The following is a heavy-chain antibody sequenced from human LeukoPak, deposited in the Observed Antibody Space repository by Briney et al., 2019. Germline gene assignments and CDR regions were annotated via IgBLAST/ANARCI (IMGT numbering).Heavy chain of an antibody. CDR3: ARDRWPVTRIQYYYYMDV. Sequence: SVRVSCKASGGTFSNYAVSWVRQAPGQGLEWMGGIIPIYGTTNYAQKFQGRVTITADKSTSTVYMELSSLRSEDTAVYYCARDRWPVTRIQYYYYMDVWGKGTTVTVSS. CDR2: IIPIYGTT. V-gene: IGHV1-69*06. CDR1: GGTFSNYA. D-gene: IGHD4-17*01. J-gene: IGHJ6*03.